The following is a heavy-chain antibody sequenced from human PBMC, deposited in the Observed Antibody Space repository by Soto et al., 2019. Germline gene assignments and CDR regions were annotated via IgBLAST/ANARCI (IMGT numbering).Heavy chain of an antibody. CDR3: TRGYDSGSPGFLDS. CDR1: GFTFSAYW. V-gene: IGHV3-74*01. CDR2: INGDGSRT. Sequence: EVRLVESGGGLVQPGGSLRLSCAASGFTFSAYWMHRVRHAPGKGLVWVSRINGDGSRTDYADSVKGRFSISRDNAKNKLYLQLNRLRGEDTAVYYCTRGYDSGSPGFLDSWGQETLVTVSS. J-gene: IGHJ4*02. D-gene: IGHD3-10*01.